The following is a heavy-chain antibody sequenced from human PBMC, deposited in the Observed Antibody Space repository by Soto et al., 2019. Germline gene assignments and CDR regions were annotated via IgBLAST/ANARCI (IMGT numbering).Heavy chain of an antibody. D-gene: IGHD2-15*01. CDR3: ARETECSYYYGMDV. CDR2: IWYDGSNK. V-gene: IGHV3-33*01. Sequence: GGSLRLSCAASGFTFSSYGMHWVRQAPGKGLEWVAVIWYDGSNKYYADSVKGRFTISRDNSKNTLYLQMNSLRAEDTAVYYCARETECSYYYGMDVWGQGTTVTVSS. CDR1: GFTFSSYG. J-gene: IGHJ6*02.